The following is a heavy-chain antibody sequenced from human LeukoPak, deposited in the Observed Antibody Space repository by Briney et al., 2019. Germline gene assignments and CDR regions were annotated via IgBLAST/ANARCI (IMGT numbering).Heavy chain of an antibody. V-gene: IGHV4-61*05. Sequence: SETLSLTCTVSGGSISSSSYYWGWIRQPPGKGLEWIGYINYSGSTNYNPSLKSRVTISVDTSKSQFSLKLSSVTAADTAVYYCARAQLNLLVDFGMDVWGQGTTVTVSS. CDR2: INYSGST. CDR3: ARAQLNLLVDFGMDV. CDR1: GGSISSSSYY. D-gene: IGHD1-1*01. J-gene: IGHJ6*02.